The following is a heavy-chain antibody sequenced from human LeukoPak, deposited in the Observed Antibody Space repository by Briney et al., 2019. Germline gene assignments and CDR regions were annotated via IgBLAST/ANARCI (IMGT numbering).Heavy chain of an antibody. CDR3: ATIGYCSSASCSNFDY. J-gene: IGHJ4*02. V-gene: IGHV4-59*01. CDR1: GGSISSYY. Sequence: PSETLSLTCTVSGGSISSYYWNWIRQPPGKGLEGIGYIYYSGTTNYNPSLKSRVTISVDTSKNQFSLKLSSVTAADTAVYYCATIGYCSSASCSNFDYWGQGTLVTVSS. CDR2: IYYSGTT. D-gene: IGHD2-2*03.